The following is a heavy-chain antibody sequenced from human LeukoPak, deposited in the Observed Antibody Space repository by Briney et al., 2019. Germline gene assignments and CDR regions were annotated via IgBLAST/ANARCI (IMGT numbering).Heavy chain of an antibody. CDR1: GGSISNSY. CDR2: IYYSGST. D-gene: IGHD3-16*02. V-gene: IGHV4-59*01. Sequence: SETLSLTCTVSGGSISNSYWSWIRRPPGKGLEWIGYIYYSGSTNYNPSLKSRVTISVDTSKNQFSLKLGSMTAADTAVYYCARDRWQNWFDPWGQGTLVTVSS. CDR3: ARDRWQNWFDP. J-gene: IGHJ5*02.